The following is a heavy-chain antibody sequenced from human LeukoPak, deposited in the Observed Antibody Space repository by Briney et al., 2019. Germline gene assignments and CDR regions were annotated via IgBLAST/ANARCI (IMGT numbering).Heavy chain of an antibody. J-gene: IGHJ3*02. Sequence: ASVKVSCKASGGTFSSYAISWVRQAPGQGLEWMGGIIPIFGTANHAQKFQGRVTITADRSTSTAYMELSSLRSEDTAVYYCARGDYDILTGYSKNAFDIWGQGTMVIVSS. CDR3: ARGDYDILTGYSKNAFDI. D-gene: IGHD3-9*01. CDR2: IIPIFGTA. V-gene: IGHV1-69*06. CDR1: GGTFSSYA.